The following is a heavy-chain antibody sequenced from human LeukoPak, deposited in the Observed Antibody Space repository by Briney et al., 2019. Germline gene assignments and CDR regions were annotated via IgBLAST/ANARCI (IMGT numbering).Heavy chain of an antibody. Sequence: GGSLRLSCAASGFTFDDYAMHWVRQAPGKGLEWVSGITWNSGSIGYADSVKGRFTISRDNAKNSLYLQMNSLRAEDTAVYYCARVEASGYDYGAFDYWGQGTLVTVSS. CDR3: ARVEASGYDYGAFDY. V-gene: IGHV3-9*01. J-gene: IGHJ4*02. D-gene: IGHD5-12*01. CDR2: ITWNSGSI. CDR1: GFTFDDYA.